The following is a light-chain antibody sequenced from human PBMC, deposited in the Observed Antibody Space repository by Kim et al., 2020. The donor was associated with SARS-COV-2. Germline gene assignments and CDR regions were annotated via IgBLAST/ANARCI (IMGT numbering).Light chain of an antibody. CDR2: EDT. Sequence: SYELTQPPSVSVFPGQTATITSSGHNLGDKFASWYQQRAGQSPVVVIYEDTKRPAGIPERFSGSNSGHTATLTIAMTQAMDEADYYCQAWDSATWVFGGGTQLTVL. CDR1: NLGDKF. J-gene: IGLJ3*02. V-gene: IGLV3-1*01. CDR3: QAWDSATWV.